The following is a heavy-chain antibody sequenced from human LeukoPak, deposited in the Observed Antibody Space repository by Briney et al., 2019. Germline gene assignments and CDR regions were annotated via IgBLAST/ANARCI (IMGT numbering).Heavy chain of an antibody. J-gene: IGHJ4*02. D-gene: IGHD3/OR15-3a*01. CDR2: IKRKGDDGTI. CDR1: GFTFSIAW. V-gene: IGHV3-15*01. CDR3: TAGTGRSDFDY. Sequence: GGSLRLSCAASGFTFSIAWKSWVRQARGRGLEWVGRIKRKGDDGTIDYAAPVKGRLSISRDDSKKTLYLQMKSLKSEDTAVYYCTAGTGRSDFDYWGQGTLVTVSS.